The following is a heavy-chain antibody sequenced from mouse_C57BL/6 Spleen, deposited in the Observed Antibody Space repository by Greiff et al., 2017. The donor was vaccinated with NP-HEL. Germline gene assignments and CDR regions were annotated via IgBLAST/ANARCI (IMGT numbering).Heavy chain of an antibody. CDR1: GFTFSSYA. J-gene: IGHJ2*01. CDR3: ARAPAVWNY. V-gene: IGHV5-4*03. CDR2: ISDGGSYT. Sequence: EVKLMESGGGLVKPGGSLKLSCAASGFTFSSYAMSWVRQTPEKRLEWVATISDGGSYTYYPDNVKGRFTISRDNAKNNLYLQMSHLKSEDTAMYYCARAPAVWNYWGQGTTITVSS. D-gene: IGHD3-3*01.